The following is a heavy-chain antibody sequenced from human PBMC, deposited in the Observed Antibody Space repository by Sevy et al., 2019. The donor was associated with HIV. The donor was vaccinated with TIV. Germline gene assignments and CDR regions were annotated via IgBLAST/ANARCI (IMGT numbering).Heavy chain of an antibody. CDR2: FDPEDGET. CDR3: ATAGRRYSGSSYFDY. V-gene: IGHV1-24*01. D-gene: IGHD1-26*01. CDR1: GYTLTELS. Sequence: ASVKASCKVSGYTLTELSMHWVRQAPGKGLEWMGGFDPEDGETIYAQKFQGRVTMTEDTSTDTAYMELSSLRSEDTAVYYCATAGRRYSGSSYFDYWGQGTLVTVS. J-gene: IGHJ4*02.